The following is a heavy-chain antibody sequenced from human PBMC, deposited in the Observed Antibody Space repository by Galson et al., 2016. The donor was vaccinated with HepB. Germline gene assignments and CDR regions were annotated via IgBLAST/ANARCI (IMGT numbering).Heavy chain of an antibody. D-gene: IGHD2-2*01. CDR3: ARDLVPVAACYFDY. J-gene: IGHJ4*02. V-gene: IGHV3-33*01. CDR2: IWYDGSNK. Sequence: SLRLSCAASGFNYGTYSMHWVRQAPGKGLEWVAVIWYDGSNKDYADSVKGRFTISRDNSKNTLYLQMNSLRVEDTAVYYCARDLVPVAACYFDYWGQGTLVTVSS. CDR1: GFNYGTYS.